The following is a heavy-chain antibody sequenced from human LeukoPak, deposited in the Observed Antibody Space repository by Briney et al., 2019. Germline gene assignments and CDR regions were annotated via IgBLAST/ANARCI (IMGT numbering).Heavy chain of an antibody. Sequence: GGSLRLSCAASGFTFSDYYMSWIRQAPGKGLEWVSYISSSGSTIYYAGSVKGRFTISRDNAKNSLYLQMNSLRAEDTAVYYCASGYYDSSGYYRDYWGQGTLVTVSS. CDR1: GFTFSDYY. CDR3: ASGYYDSSGYYRDY. J-gene: IGHJ4*02. D-gene: IGHD3-22*01. V-gene: IGHV3-11*01. CDR2: ISSSGSTI.